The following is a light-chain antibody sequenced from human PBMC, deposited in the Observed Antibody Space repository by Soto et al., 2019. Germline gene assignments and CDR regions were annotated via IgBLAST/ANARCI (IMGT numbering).Light chain of an antibody. J-gene: IGKJ2*01. CDR2: GAS. Sequence: EIVMTQSPASLSLSPGDGATLSCRASQSVASNVAWYQQKPGQGPRLLIHGASSRAEGVAARFSGSGSGTTFTLTISSLQSEDFAVYYCQQYHNWPPQYTFGQGTKLQIK. CDR3: QQYHNWPPQYT. CDR1: QSVASN. V-gene: IGKV3-15*01.